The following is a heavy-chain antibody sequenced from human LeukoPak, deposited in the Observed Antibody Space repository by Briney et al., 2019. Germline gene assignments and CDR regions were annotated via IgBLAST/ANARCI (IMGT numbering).Heavy chain of an antibody. CDR3: AKIRPWIQLWLEMDY. D-gene: IGHD5-18*01. CDR2: ISYDGSNK. CDR1: GFTFSSYG. J-gene: IGHJ4*02. V-gene: IGHV3-30*18. Sequence: GGSLRLSCAASGFTFSSYGMHWVRQAPGKGLEWVAVISYDGSNKYYADSVKDRFTISRDNSKNTLYLQMNSLRAEDTAVYYCAKIRPWIQLWLEMDYWGQGTLVTVSS.